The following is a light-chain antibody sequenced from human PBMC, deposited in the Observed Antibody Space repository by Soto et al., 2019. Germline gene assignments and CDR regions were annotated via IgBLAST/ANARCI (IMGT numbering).Light chain of an antibody. Sequence: DIQMTQSPSSLSASVGDRVTITCQASQDIKNYLNWYQQKPGKAPQLLIYEASNLETGVPSRFSVSGSRRSFTFTISRLQPEDIATYYCQQCDDFITFGGGTRIEIK. J-gene: IGKJ4*01. CDR3: QQCDDFIT. CDR1: QDIKNY. V-gene: IGKV1-33*01. CDR2: EAS.